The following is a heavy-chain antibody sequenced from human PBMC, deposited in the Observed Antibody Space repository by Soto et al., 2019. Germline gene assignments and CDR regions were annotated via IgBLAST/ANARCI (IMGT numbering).Heavy chain of an antibody. CDR2: TTGSGANK. CDR1: GFTFKNYG. CDR3: AKDGDFDEDGPAEYFEH. J-gene: IGHJ1*01. D-gene: IGHD2-15*01. Sequence: EVNLLESGGGLVQPGESLRISCVGSGFTFKNYGMTWVRQAPGKGLEWVSGTTGSGANKHYADSVRGRFTISRDNSKKTLYLEMKSLRVEDTAVYYCAKDGDFDEDGPAEYFEHWGQGTLVTVSS. V-gene: IGHV3-23*01.